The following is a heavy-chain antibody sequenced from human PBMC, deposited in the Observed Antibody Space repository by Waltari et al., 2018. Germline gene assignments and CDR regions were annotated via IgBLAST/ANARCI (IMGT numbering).Heavy chain of an antibody. J-gene: IGHJ4*02. CDR1: GVTFSSYG. D-gene: IGHD6-19*01. Sequence: QLHLVESGGRVVQPGRSLSLSWAASGVTFSSYGLPWFPHAPGKGLEWVAVIWYDGSNKYYADAEKGRFTISRDNSKNTLYLQMNSLRAEDTAVYYCARDPSIAVAGPPDYWGQGTLVTVSS. V-gene: IGHV3-33*01. CDR2: IWYDGSNK. CDR3: ARDPSIAVAGPPDY.